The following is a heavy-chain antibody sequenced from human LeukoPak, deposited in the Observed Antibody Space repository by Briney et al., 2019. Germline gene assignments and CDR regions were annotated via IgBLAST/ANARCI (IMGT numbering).Heavy chain of an antibody. V-gene: IGHV3-9*01. CDR2: ISWNSGSI. D-gene: IGHD1/OR15-1a*01. CDR1: GFTFDDYA. J-gene: IGHJ4*02. Sequence: GRSLRLSCAASGFTFDDYAMHWVRQAPGKGLEWVSGISWNSGSIGYADSVKGRFTISRDKAKNSLYLQMNSLRAEDTALYYCAKDGRAQTNPFDYWGQGTVVTVSS. CDR3: AKDGRAQTNPFDY.